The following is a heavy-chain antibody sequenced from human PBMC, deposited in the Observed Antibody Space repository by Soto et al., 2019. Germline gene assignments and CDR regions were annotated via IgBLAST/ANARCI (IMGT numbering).Heavy chain of an antibody. CDR1: GYSLSSYD. V-gene: IGHV3-30*18. D-gene: IGHD4-17*01. J-gene: IGHJ6*02. CDR3: AKGTVTYAHSDGDYYALDV. CDR2: VPNRGSDT. Sequence: QVQLVESGGGVVQPGRSLRLSCAASGYSLSSYDIHWVRQAPGKGLEWVALVPNRGSDTYYVASVKGRFTVSGDNTKNTAYLQMSGLRVEDTAVYFCAKGTVTYAHSDGDYYALDVWVQGTTVTVSS.